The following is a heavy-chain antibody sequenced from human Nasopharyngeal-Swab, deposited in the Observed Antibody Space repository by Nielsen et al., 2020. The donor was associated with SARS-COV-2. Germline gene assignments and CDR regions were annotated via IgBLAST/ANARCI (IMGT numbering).Heavy chain of an antibody. CDR2: INPDSGDT. Sequence: VKVSCKTSGYTFTDYYIHWLRQVPGQGLEWVGCINPDSGDTQYAQKFQGRATVTSDRSRSTAYIDLSRLRSDDTAVYYCARDFYDNYDSDYWGQGILVTVSS. V-gene: IGHV1-2*02. CDR3: ARDFYDNYDSDY. J-gene: IGHJ4*02. D-gene: IGHD3-16*01. CDR1: GYTFTDYY.